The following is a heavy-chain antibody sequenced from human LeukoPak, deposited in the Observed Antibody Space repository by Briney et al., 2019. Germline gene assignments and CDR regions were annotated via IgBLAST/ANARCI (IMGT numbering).Heavy chain of an antibody. CDR3: ARTEPSGTTSH. Sequence: SETLSLTCTVSGGSISSYYWSWIRQPPGKGLDWIGYIYYSVSTNYNPSLKSRGTISVDTSKNQLSLSLRSMKAADTAVYYCARTEPSGTTSHWGQGTLVTVCS. D-gene: IGHD1-1*01. J-gene: IGHJ4*02. V-gene: IGHV4-59*01. CDR2: IYYSVST. CDR1: GGSISSYY.